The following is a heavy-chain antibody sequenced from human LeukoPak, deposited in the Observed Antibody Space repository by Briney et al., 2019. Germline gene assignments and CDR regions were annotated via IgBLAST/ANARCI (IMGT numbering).Heavy chain of an antibody. D-gene: IGHD5-18*01. V-gene: IGHV1-18*01. CDR2: ISAYNGNT. CDR1: GYTSTGYG. CDR3: ARGSLDKAGS. J-gene: IGHJ5*02. Sequence: ASVKVSCEAPGYTSTGYGISWVRQAPGQGLEWMGWISAYNGNTNYAQKLQGRVTMTTGTSTSTACMELRSLRSDDTAVYYCARGSLDKAGSWGQGTLVTVSS.